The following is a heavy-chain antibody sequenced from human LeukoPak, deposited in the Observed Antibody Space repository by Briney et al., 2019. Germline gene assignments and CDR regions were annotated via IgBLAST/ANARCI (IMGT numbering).Heavy chain of an antibody. CDR1: GFTFSSHT. Sequence: GGSLRLSCAASGFTFSSHTMHWIRQAPGKGLEWVSSISGSNSYIFYADSVKGRFTVSRDNAKDSLYLQMNSLRAEDTAVYYCARALTTLTYEGYWGQGTLVTVSS. CDR3: ARALTTLTYEGY. CDR2: ISGSNSYI. J-gene: IGHJ4*02. D-gene: IGHD1-1*01. V-gene: IGHV3-21*01.